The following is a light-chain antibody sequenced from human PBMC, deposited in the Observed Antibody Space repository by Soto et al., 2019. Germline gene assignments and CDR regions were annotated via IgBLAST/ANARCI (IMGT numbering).Light chain of an antibody. CDR1: QGIRND. CDR2: DAS. J-gene: IGKJ1*01. CDR3: QQYNSYLST. Sequence: DIQMTQSPSSLSASVGDRVTITCRASQGIRNDLGWYQQKPGTAPKLLIYDASSLESGVPSRFSGSGSGTEFTLTISSLQPDDFATYYCQQYNSYLSTFGQGTKVDIK. V-gene: IGKV1-17*01.